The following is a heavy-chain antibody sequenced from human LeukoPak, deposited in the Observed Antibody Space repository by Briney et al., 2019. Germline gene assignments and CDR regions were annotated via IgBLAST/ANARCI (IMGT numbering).Heavy chain of an antibody. CDR1: GFTFSSNG. CDR2: IWYDGSNK. CDR3: AKDRGSIAVAGIDY. D-gene: IGHD6-19*01. Sequence: PGGSLRLSCAASGFTFSSNGMHWVRQAPGKGLEWVALIWYDGSNKFYADSVKGRFTISRDNSKNTLYLQMNSLRAEDTAVYYCAKDRGSIAVAGIDYWGQGTLVTVSS. V-gene: IGHV3-33*06. J-gene: IGHJ4*02.